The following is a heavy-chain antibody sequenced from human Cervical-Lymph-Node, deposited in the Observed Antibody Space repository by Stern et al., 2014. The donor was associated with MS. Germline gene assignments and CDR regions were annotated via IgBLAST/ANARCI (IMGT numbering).Heavy chain of an antibody. Sequence: QLQLQESGPGLVKPSESLSLTCSFSGGSIRTYYWSWIRQPPGKGLDWIGYISYSGSPNYNPSLKSRVTISVDTSKNQFSLKLTSVTAADTAMYYCARQGSGGRAFDIWGQGTMVTVSS. J-gene: IGHJ3*02. CDR3: ARQGSGGRAFDI. V-gene: IGHV4-59*01. D-gene: IGHD2-15*01. CDR1: GGSIRTYY. CDR2: ISYSGSP.